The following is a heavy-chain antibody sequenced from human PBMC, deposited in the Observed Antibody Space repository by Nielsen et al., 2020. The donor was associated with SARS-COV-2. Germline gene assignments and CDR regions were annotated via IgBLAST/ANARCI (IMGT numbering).Heavy chain of an antibody. J-gene: IGHJ6*02. V-gene: IGHV3-53*04. Sequence: GESLKISCAASGFTVSSNYMSWVRQAPGKGLEWVSVIYSGGSTYYADSVKGRFTISRHNSKNTLYLQMNSLRAEDTAVYYCARVSTVTLYYGMDVWGQGTTVTVSS. CDR1: GFTVSSNY. CDR2: IYSGGST. CDR3: ARVSTVTLYYGMDV. D-gene: IGHD4-17*01.